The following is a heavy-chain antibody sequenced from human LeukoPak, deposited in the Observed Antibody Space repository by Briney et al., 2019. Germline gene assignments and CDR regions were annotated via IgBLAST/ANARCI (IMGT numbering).Heavy chain of an antibody. J-gene: IGHJ4*02. CDR3: ARRYSGSYYPEYFDY. CDR2: IWPGDSDT. D-gene: IGHD1-26*01. Sequence: GESLKTSCKGSGYSFTNYWIGWVRQMPGKGLEWMGIIWPGDSDTRYSPSFQGQVTISADKSNSIVYLQWSSLKASDTAMYYCARRYSGSYYPEYFDYWGQGTLVTVSS. V-gene: IGHV5-51*01. CDR1: GYSFTNYW.